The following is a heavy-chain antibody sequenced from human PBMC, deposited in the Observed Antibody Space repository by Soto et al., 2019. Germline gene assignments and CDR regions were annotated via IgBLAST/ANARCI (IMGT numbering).Heavy chain of an antibody. J-gene: IGHJ4*02. Sequence: QVQLQQWGAGLLKPSETLSLTCAVYGGSFSGYYWSWIRQPPGKGLEWIGEINHSGSTNYNPSLKSGVTISVDTSKNQFSLKLSSVTAADTAVYYCARGKLLWFGESSYYFDYWGQGTLVTVSS. D-gene: IGHD3-10*01. V-gene: IGHV4-34*01. CDR2: INHSGST. CDR1: GGSFSGYY. CDR3: ARGKLLWFGESSYYFDY.